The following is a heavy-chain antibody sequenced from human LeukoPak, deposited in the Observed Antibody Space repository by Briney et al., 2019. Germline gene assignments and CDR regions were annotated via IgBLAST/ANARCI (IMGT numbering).Heavy chain of an antibody. CDR2: ISAYNGNT. D-gene: IGHD2-21*02. CDR1: GYTFTSYG. Sequence: ASVKVSCKASGYTFTSYGISWVRQAPGQGLEWMGWISAYNGNTNYARKLQGRVTMTTDTSTSTAYMELRSLRSDDTAVYYCARVSVWEVVTAHDYWGQGTLVTVSS. V-gene: IGHV1-18*01. J-gene: IGHJ4*02. CDR3: ARVSVWEVVTAHDY.